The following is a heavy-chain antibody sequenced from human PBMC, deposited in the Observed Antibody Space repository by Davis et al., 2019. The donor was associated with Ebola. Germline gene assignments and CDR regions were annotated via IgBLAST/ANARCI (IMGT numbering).Heavy chain of an antibody. CDR2: IYPGDSDT. Sequence: GSLRLSCKGSGYSFTGYWIGWVRQMPGKGLEWMGIIYPGDSDTRYSPSFQGQVTISADKSISTAYLQWSSLKASDTAMYYCVGYREISGMDVWGQGTTVTVSS. J-gene: IGHJ6*02. CDR1: GYSFTGYW. D-gene: IGHD2-2*01. CDR3: VGYREISGMDV. V-gene: IGHV5-51*01.